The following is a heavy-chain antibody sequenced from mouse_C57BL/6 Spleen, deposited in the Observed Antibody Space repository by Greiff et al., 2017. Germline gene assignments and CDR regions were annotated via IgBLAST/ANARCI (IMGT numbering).Heavy chain of an antibody. Sequence: EVTVVESEGGLVQPGSSMKLSCTASGFAFSDYCMAWVRQVPGKGLEWVVNINYDGSGTYYLDSLKGSFIISRENATNILYLQMSSLKSEDTATYYCARGIEGFAYWGQGTLVTVSA. J-gene: IGHJ3*01. CDR2: INYDGSGT. CDR3: ARGIEGFAY. V-gene: IGHV5-16*01. CDR1: GFAFSDYC.